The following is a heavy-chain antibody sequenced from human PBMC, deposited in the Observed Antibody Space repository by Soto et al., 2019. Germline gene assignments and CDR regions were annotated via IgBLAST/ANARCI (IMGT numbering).Heavy chain of an antibody. Sequence: GASVKVSCKASGGTFSSYAISWVRQAPGQGLEWMGGIIPIFGTANYAQKFQGRVTITADESTSTAYMELSSLRSEDTAVYYCARNSQWLALYYYYGMDVWGQGTTVTVS. CDR3: ARNSQWLALYYYYGMDV. D-gene: IGHD6-19*01. V-gene: IGHV1-69*13. CDR1: GGTFSSYA. CDR2: IIPIFGTA. J-gene: IGHJ6*02.